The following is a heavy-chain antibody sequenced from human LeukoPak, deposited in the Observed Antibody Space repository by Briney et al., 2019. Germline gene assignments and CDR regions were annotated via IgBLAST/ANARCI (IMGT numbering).Heavy chain of an antibody. D-gene: IGHD3-22*01. J-gene: IGHJ1*01. V-gene: IGHV3-23*01. Sequence: GGSLRLSCAASGFTFSSYAMSWVRQAPGKGLEWVSVISGSGGSTDYADSVKGRFTISRDNSKNTLYLQMNSLRAGDTAVYYCAKDGDSSGNDFQHWGQSTLVTVSS. CDR1: GFTFSSYA. CDR2: ISGSGGST. CDR3: AKDGDSSGNDFQH.